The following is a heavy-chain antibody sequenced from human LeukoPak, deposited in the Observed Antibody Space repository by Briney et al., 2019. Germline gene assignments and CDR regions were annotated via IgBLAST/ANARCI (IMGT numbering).Heavy chain of an antibody. V-gene: IGHV6-1*01. D-gene: IGHD6-19*01. J-gene: IGHJ3*02. Sequence: TSQTLSLTCAISGDSVSSNSAAWNWIRQSPSRSLEWLGRTYYRSKWYNDYAVSVKSRITINPDTSKNQFSLQLNSVTPEDTAVYYCARDLRSGWYGAFDIWGQGTMVTVSS. CDR2: TYYRSKWYN. CDR1: GDSVSSNSAA. CDR3: ARDLRSGWYGAFDI.